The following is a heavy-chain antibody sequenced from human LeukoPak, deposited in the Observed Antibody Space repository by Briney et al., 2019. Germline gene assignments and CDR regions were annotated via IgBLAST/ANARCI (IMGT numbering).Heavy chain of an antibody. J-gene: IGHJ4*02. Sequence: SETLSLTCNVSGGSIRGYYWSWIRQPPGKGLEWIGYIYSSGSTNYNPSLKSRVTMSVDTSKNQFSLKLSSVTAADTALYYCARENGYRYDYWGQGTLVTVSS. D-gene: IGHD5-18*01. V-gene: IGHV4-59*01. CDR2: IYSSGST. CDR1: GGSIRGYY. CDR3: ARENGYRYDY.